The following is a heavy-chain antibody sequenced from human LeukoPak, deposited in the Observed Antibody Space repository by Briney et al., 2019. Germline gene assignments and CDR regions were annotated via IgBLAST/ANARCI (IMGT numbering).Heavy chain of an antibody. J-gene: IGHJ4*02. CDR3: ARSGNSYGHGPFDY. CDR2: IWYDGSNK. Sequence: GRTLRLSCAASGFTFSSYGLHWDHQAPGMGLEWVAVIWYDGSNKYHADSVPGPITISRAKCRETLYLQMNSLRAEDTAAYYCARSGNSYGHGPFDYWGQGTLVTVSS. D-gene: IGHD5-18*01. V-gene: IGHV3-33*01. CDR1: GFTFSSYG.